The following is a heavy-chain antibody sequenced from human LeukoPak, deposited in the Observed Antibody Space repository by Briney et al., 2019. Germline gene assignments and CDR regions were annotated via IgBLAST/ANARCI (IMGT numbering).Heavy chain of an antibody. Sequence: PGGSLRLSCAASGFPFSDYGMYWVRQAPGKGLEWVSAISGSGDRTFYADSVKGRLTISRDNSKNAIYLKLNTVRAEDTAIYYCARGGTNYYYMDVWGNGTTVTVSS. CDR2: ISGSGDRT. CDR1: GFPFSDYG. D-gene: IGHD3-10*01. CDR3: ARGGTNYYYMDV. J-gene: IGHJ6*03. V-gene: IGHV3-23*01.